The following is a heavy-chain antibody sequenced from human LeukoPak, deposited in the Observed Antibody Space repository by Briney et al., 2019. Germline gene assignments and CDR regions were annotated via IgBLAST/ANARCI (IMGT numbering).Heavy chain of an antibody. V-gene: IGHV4-34*01. Sequence: SETLSLTCAVYGGSFSGYYWNWFRQSPGRGLEWIGEINHSGSTNYNPSLESRVTVSVDTSKNQFSLKLSSVTAADTAVYYCAGRYIRDLKYFDYWGQGTLVTVSS. CDR3: AGRYIRDLKYFDY. D-gene: IGHD3-9*01. CDR1: GGSFSGYY. J-gene: IGHJ4*02. CDR2: INHSGST.